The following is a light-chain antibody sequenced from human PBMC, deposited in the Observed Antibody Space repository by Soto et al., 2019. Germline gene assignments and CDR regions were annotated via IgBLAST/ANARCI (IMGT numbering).Light chain of an antibody. CDR3: SSYVGSNNFPYV. CDR2: EVD. Sequence: QSALTQPPSASGSPGQSVTLSCTGTSSDVGGYNYVSWYQHHPGKAPKLIIYEVDERPSGVPDRFSGSKSGNTASLTVSGLQAEDEADYYCSSYVGSNNFPYVFGTGTKVTVL. J-gene: IGLJ1*01. CDR1: SSDVGGYNY. V-gene: IGLV2-8*01.